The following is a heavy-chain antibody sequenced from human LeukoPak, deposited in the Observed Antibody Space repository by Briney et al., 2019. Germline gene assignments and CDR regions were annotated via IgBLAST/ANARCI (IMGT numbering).Heavy chain of an antibody. Sequence: PSQTLSLTCAVSGGSISSGGYSWSWIRQPPGKGLEWIGYIYHSGSTYYSPSLKSRVTISVDRSENQFSLKLSSVTAADTAVYYCARESGLAADNAFDIWGQGTMVTVSS. D-gene: IGHD6-13*01. J-gene: IGHJ3*02. CDR2: IYHSGST. CDR3: ARESGLAADNAFDI. V-gene: IGHV4-30-2*01. CDR1: GGSISSGGYS.